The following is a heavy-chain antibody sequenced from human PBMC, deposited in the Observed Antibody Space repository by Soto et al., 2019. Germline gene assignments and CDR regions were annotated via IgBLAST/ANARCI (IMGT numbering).Heavy chain of an antibody. J-gene: IGHJ6*03. CDR2: IYYTGST. CDR3: GAPNSSLPFKCRVTIPVDPSKNMFSLRLIFGPAADSALYYCARYAPSFSSSGTGPRASYYYYLDV. V-gene: IGHV4-59*01. CDR1: GGSISNYY. D-gene: IGHD3-3*01. Sequence: PSETLSLTCTVSGGSISNYYWSWIRQPPGKGLEWIGYIYYTGSTNYNPSLKSRVTISVDTSKNQFSLTLSSVTAADTAMYYCGAPNSSLPFKCRVTIPVDPSKNMFSLRLIFGPAADSALYYCARYAPSFSSSGTGPRASYYYYLDVWAKGTPVTVSS.